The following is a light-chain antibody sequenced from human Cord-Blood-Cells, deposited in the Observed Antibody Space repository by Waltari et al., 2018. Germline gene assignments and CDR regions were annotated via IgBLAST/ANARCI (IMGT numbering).Light chain of an antibody. V-gene: IGLV2-14*01. J-gene: IGLJ1*01. Sequence: QSALTQPASVSGSPGQSITISCTGTSSDVGGFNHVSWYQQHPGKAPKIMIYEVSNRPSGVSNRFSGSKSGNTASLTISGLQAEDEADYYCSSYTSSSTLVFGTGTKVTVL. CDR2: EVS. CDR1: SSDVGGFNH. CDR3: SSYTSSSTLV.